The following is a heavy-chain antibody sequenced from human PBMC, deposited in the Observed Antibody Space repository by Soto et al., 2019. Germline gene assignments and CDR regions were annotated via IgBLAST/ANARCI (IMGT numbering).Heavy chain of an antibody. Sequence: QLQLQESGSGLVKPSQTLSLTCAGSGGSISSGGYSWSWIRQPPGKGLEWIGYSDHSGSTYYNPSLKRRVPITLDRSKNQFSLKLSSVTAADTAVYYCARRRGFPYYYGMDVWGQGTTVTVSS. V-gene: IGHV4-30-2*01. CDR3: ARRRGFPYYYGMDV. J-gene: IGHJ6*02. CDR2: SDHSGST. CDR1: GGSISSGGYS. D-gene: IGHD5-12*01.